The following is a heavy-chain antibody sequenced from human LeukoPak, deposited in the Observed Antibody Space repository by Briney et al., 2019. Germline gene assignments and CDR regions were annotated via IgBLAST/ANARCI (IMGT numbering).Heavy chain of an antibody. CDR1: GGSLSSYD. Sequence: SETLSLTCTVTGGSLSSYDWSRLRQPAGKGLEWIGRIYTSGRINYNPSLKSRVTISGDTSKNQFSLKLRSVTAADTAVYYCARDRVGQQLVGRKNDYYYMDVWGKGTTVTISS. CDR3: ARDRVGQQLVGRKNDYYYMDV. D-gene: IGHD6-13*01. CDR2: IYTSGRI. V-gene: IGHV4-4*07. J-gene: IGHJ6*03.